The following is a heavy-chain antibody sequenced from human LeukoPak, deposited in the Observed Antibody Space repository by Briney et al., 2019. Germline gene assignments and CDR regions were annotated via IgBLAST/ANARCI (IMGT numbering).Heavy chain of an antibody. CDR1: GFTFSDYA. CDR3: AKDPGHNWNYWFDP. J-gene: IGHJ5*02. V-gene: IGHV3-23*01. Sequence: PGGSLRLSCAASGFTFSDYAMSWVRQAPGKGLEWVSAITGGGGSIYYADSVKGRVTISRDNSKNTLYLQMNSLRAEDTAVYYCAKDPGHNWNYWFDPWGQGTLVTVSS. CDR2: ITGGGGSI. D-gene: IGHD1-7*01.